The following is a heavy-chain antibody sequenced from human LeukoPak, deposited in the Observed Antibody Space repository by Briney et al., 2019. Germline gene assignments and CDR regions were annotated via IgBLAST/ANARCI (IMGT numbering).Heavy chain of an antibody. J-gene: IGHJ3*02. CDR1: GFTFSSHA. V-gene: IGHV3-23*01. CDR3: AKVGIVGATNAFDI. CDR2: ISGSGGST. Sequence: GGSLRLSCEASGFTFSSHAMSWVRQAPGQGLEWVSAISGSGGSTYYADSVKGRFTIYRDNSKYTLYLQMNSLRAEDTAIYYCAKVGIVGATNAFDIWGQGTMVTVAS. D-gene: IGHD1-26*01.